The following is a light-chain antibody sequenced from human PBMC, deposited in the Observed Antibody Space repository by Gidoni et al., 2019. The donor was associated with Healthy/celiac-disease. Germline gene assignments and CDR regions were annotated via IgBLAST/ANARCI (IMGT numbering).Light chain of an antibody. Sequence: DIVMTQSPDSLAVPLGERATINCKSSQTVLYSSNKENYLAWYQQKPGQPPKLLIYWASTRESGVPDRFSGSGSGTDFTLTISSLQAEDVAVYYCQQYYTTPRTFGQGTKVEIK. V-gene: IGKV4-1*01. CDR1: QTVLYSSNKENY. J-gene: IGKJ1*01. CDR2: WAS. CDR3: QQYYTTPRT.